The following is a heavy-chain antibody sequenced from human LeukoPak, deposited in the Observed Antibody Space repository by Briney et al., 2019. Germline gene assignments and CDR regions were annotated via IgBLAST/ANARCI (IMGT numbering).Heavy chain of an antibody. CDR1: GGSISSGSYY. CDR3: ARGGPDPRFDP. Sequence: SETLSLTCTVSGGSISSGSYYWSWIRQPAGKGLEWIGRIYTSGSTNYNPSLKSRVTISVDTSKNQFSLKLSSVTAADTAVYYCARGGPDPRFDPWGQGTLVTVSS. D-gene: IGHD3-16*01. CDR2: IYTSGST. V-gene: IGHV4-61*02. J-gene: IGHJ5*02.